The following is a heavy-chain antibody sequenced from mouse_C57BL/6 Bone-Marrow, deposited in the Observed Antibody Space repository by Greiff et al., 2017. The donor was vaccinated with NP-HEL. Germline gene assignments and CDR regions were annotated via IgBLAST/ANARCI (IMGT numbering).Heavy chain of an antibody. V-gene: IGHV1-7*01. J-gene: IGHJ4*01. CDR3: ARYRASTGTRAMDY. CDR1: GYTFPSYW. CDR2: LNPRSGST. D-gene: IGHD4-1*02. Sequence: VQLQQSGAELATPGASVKLSCKASGYTFPSYWLHWVKQRPGQGLEWIGNLNPRSGSTKYNQKFKDKATFTADKSSSTASMQLSSLTYEDSAVYYCARYRASTGTRAMDYWGQGTSVTVSS.